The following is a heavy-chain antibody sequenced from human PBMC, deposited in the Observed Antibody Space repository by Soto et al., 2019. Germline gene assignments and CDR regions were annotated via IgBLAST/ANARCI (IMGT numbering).Heavy chain of an antibody. J-gene: IGHJ4*02. D-gene: IGHD3-10*01. CDR3: ARVARGSGSYAAFAYFDH. CDR2: ITSHSVYI. Sequence: PGGSLRLSCEASGFAFDVHSMNWVRQVPGRGLEWVASITSHSVYIWYADSVRGRFTISRDSAKNSLFLQMHSQRAEDTALYYCARVARGSGSYAAFAYFDHWGQGALVTVSS. CDR1: GFAFDVHS. V-gene: IGHV3-21*01.